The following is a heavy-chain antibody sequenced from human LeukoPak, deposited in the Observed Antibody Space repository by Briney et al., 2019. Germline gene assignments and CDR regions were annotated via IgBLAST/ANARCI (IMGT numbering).Heavy chain of an antibody. CDR1: GGSFSGDF. Sequence: SETLSLTCAVYGGSFSGDFWSGIRQSPGKGLEWSGEINHSGSTSYNPSLKSRVTISVDTSKNQFSLKLSSVTAADTAVYYCARDRDDDPNSSWYRSGLNWFDPWGQGTLVTVSS. V-gene: IGHV4-34*01. CDR2: INHSGST. J-gene: IGHJ5*02. D-gene: IGHD6-13*01. CDR3: ARDRDDDPNSSWYRSGLNWFDP.